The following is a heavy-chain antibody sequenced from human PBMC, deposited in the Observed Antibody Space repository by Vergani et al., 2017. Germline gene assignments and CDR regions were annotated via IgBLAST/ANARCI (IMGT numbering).Heavy chain of an antibody. CDR1: GGSISSSSYY. D-gene: IGHD3-3*01. Sequence: QVQLQQWGAGLLKPSETLSLTCTVSGGSISSSSYYWGWIRQPPGKGLEWIGSIYYSGSTYYNPSLKSRVTISVDTSKNQFSLKLSSVTAADTAVYYCAKGQRFLEWLLVLDYWGQGTLVTVSS. V-gene: IGHV4-39*01. J-gene: IGHJ4*02. CDR3: AKGQRFLEWLLVLDY. CDR2: IYYSGST.